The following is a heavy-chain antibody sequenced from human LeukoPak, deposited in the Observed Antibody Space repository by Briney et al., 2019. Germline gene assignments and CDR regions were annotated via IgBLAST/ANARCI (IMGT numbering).Heavy chain of an antibody. CDR3: ARGSGYSSGWYYFDY. CDR1: GFTFSSYS. Sequence: GGSLRLSCAASGFTFSSYSMNWVRQAPGKGLYWVSSISSSSYIYYADSVKRRFTISRDNAKNSLYLQMYSLRAEDTAVYYCARGSGYSSGWYYFDYWGQGTLVTVSS. D-gene: IGHD6-19*01. V-gene: IGHV3-21*01. J-gene: IGHJ4*02. CDR2: ISSSSYI.